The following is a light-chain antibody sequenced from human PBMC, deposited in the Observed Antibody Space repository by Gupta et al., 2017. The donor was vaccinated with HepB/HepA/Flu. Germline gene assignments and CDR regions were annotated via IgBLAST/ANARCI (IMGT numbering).Light chain of an antibody. CDR2: GKN. Sequence: SSELTQATAVSVALGQTVRIRCQGDSLRSYYASWYQQKPGQAPLLVIYGKNNRPSGIPDRFSGSSSGNTASLTITGAQAADEADYYCNSRDTSGNHRFGGGTKLTVL. V-gene: IGLV3-19*01. J-gene: IGLJ2*01. CDR1: SLRSYY. CDR3: NSRDTSGNHR.